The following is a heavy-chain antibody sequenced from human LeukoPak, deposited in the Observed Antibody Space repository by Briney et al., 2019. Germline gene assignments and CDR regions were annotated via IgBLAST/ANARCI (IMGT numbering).Heavy chain of an antibody. J-gene: IGHJ4*02. CDR2: MNQDGIYK. D-gene: IGHD4-23*01. Sequence: GGSLRLSCAASGFIFSNQWMSWVRQAPGKGLEWVAGMNQDGIYKNYVDSVKGRFNISRDNAKDSLYLQMNSLRADDTAVYYCARGGGRPFDYWGQGTLVTVSS. V-gene: IGHV3-7*04. CDR1: GFIFSNQW. CDR3: ARGGGRPFDY.